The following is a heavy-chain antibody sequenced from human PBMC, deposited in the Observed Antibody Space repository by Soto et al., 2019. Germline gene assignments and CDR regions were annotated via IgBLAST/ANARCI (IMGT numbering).Heavy chain of an antibody. CDR1: GGSISSGDYY. J-gene: IGHJ5*02. D-gene: IGHD5-12*01. Sequence: SETLSLTCTVSGGSISSGDYYWSWIRQPPGKGLEWIGYIYYSGSTYYNPSLKSRVTISVDTSKNQFSLKLSSVTAADTAVYYCARARDGYNNNWFDPWGQGTLVTVSS. CDR3: ARARDGYNNNWFDP. V-gene: IGHV4-30-4*01. CDR2: IYYSGST.